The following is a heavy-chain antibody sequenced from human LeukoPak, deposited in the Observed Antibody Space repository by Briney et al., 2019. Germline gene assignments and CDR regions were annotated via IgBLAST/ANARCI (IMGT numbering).Heavy chain of an antibody. V-gene: IGHV3-21*01. D-gene: IGHD2-15*01. CDR3: ARDCSGGSCYGLSDY. J-gene: IGHJ4*02. CDR2: ISSSSSYI. Sequence: GGSLRLSCAASGFTFSGYSMNWVRQAPGKGLEWVSSISSSSSYIYYADSVKGRFTISRDNAKNSLYLQMNSLRAEDTAVYYCARDCSGGSCYGLSDYWGQGTLVTVSS. CDR1: GFTFSGYS.